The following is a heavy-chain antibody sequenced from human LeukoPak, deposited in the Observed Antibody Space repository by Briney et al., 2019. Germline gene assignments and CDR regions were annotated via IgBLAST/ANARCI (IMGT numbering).Heavy chain of an antibody. J-gene: IGHJ4*02. D-gene: IGHD2-2*01. CDR2: ISGSGGST. Sequence: GGSLRLSCAASGFTFSSYAMSWVRQAPGKGLEWVSAISGSGGSTYYADSVKGRFTISRDNAKNSLYLQMNSLRAEDTAVYYCARGAIVVVPAPGYWGQGTLVTVSS. CDR1: GFTFSSYA. CDR3: ARGAIVVVPAPGY. V-gene: IGHV3-23*01.